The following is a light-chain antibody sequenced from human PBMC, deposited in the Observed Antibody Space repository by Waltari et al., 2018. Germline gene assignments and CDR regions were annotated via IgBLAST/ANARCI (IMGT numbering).Light chain of an antibody. J-gene: IGLJ1*01. CDR1: VLPKPY. Sequence: YELTQPPSVSVSPGQTARITCPGDVLPKPYAYWYQQKPGPAPVLVIYKDRERPSGIPERFSGSSSGTTVTLTISGVRAEDEADYYCQSADSSGTFYVFGTGTKVTVL. V-gene: IGLV3-25*03. CDR3: QSADSSGTFYV. CDR2: KDR.